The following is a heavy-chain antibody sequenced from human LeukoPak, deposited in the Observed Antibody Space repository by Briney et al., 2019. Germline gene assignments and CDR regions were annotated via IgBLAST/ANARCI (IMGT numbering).Heavy chain of an antibody. CDR1: GYTLIDYG. Sequence: ASVKVSCKASGYTLIDYGFTWLRQAPGQRLEWMGRINTLDGNTDYAQKFQDRVSMTTDTSTNTAYMELRSLRPDDTAVYYCARDRYEFTYWGQGTLVTVSS. J-gene: IGHJ4*02. CDR2: INTLDGNT. D-gene: IGHD3-3*01. CDR3: ARDRYEFTY. V-gene: IGHV1-18*01.